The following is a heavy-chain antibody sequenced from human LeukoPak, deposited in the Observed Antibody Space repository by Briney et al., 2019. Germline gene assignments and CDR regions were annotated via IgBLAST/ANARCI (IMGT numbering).Heavy chain of an antibody. D-gene: IGHD6-19*01. Sequence: ASVKVSCKASGGTFSSYAITWVRQAPGQGLEWMGWISPNNGNTNYAQKFQGRVTMTTDTPTSTAYMEMRSLGSDDTAVYYCARDRDSSGWHVADYWGQGTLVTVSS. J-gene: IGHJ4*02. CDR2: ISPNNGNT. V-gene: IGHV1-18*01. CDR3: ARDRDSSGWHVADY. CDR1: GGTFSSYA.